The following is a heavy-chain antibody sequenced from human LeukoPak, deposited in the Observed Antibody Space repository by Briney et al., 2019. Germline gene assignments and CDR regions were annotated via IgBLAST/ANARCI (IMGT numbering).Heavy chain of an antibody. CDR3: ARDEGVD. D-gene: IGHD2-15*01. V-gene: IGHV4-59*01. CDR2: IYYSGST. CDR1: GGSLSHYY. Sequence: PSETLSLTCVVSGGSLSHYYWSWIRRPPGKGLEWIGYIYYSGSTNYNPSLKSRVTISVDTSKNQFSLKLSSVTAADTAVYYCARDEGVDWGQGTLVTVSS. J-gene: IGHJ4*02.